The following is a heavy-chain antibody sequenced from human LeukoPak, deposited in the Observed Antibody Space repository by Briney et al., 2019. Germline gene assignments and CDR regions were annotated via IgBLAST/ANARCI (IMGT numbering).Heavy chain of an antibody. V-gene: IGHV4-59*08. Sequence: SETLSLTCTVSGGSISSYYWSWIRQPPGKGLEWIGYIYYSGSTNYNPSLKSRVTISIDTSKSQLSLKLSSVTASDTAVYYCARQTWTGTTYYYYYMDVWSKGSTVTVSS. CDR2: IYYSGST. J-gene: IGHJ6*03. CDR1: GGSISSYY. CDR3: ARQTWTGTTYYYYYMDV. D-gene: IGHD1-7*01.